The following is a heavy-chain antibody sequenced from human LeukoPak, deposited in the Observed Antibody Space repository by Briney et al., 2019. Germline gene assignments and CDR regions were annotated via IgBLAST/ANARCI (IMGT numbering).Heavy chain of an antibody. CDR2: FDPEDGET. V-gene: IGHV1-24*01. Sequence: ASVKVSCKVSVYTLTELSMHWVRQAPGKGLGWMGGFDPEDGETIYAQKFHGTVTMTEDTSTDTAYMELSSLRSEDTAVYYCATDSPSSRWTCMDVWGQGTTVTVSS. CDR1: VYTLTELS. CDR3: ATDSPSSRWTCMDV. D-gene: IGHD6-13*01. J-gene: IGHJ6*02.